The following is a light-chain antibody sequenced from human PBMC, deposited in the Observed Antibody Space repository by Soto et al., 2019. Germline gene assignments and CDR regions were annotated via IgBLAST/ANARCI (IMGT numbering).Light chain of an antibody. Sequence: EIVLTQSPGTLSLSPGERATLSCRGSQSLTNNYVAWYHEKAGRAVRLLIDGATTMATGIPGRFSGSVSVMDLTLIISRLESEDVALYYCQHYEAVVTFGQGTKVEI. CDR3: QHYEAVVT. J-gene: IGKJ1*01. CDR2: GAT. V-gene: IGKV3-20*01. CDR1: QSLTNNY.